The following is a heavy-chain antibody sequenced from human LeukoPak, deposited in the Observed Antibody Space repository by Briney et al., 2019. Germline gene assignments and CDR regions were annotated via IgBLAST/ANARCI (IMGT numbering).Heavy chain of an antibody. CDR2: IYTSGST. D-gene: IGHD3-9*01. V-gene: IGHV4-4*07. CDR3: ARDTAHYDILTSYYFDY. CDR1: GGSISSYY. Sequence: PSETLSLTCTVSGGSISSYYWSWIRQPAGKGLEWIGRIYTSGSTNYNPSLKSRVTMSVDTSKNQFSLKLSSVTAADTAVYYCARDTAHYDILTSYYFDYWGQGTLVTVSS. J-gene: IGHJ4*02.